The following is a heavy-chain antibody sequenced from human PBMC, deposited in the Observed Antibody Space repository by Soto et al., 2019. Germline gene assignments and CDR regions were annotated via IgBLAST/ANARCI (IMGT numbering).Heavy chain of an antibody. J-gene: IGHJ4*02. CDR2: INHSGST. CDR3: ARGHPPYAVVVAATASFDY. Sequence: PSETLSLTCAVYGGTFSGYYGSWIRQPPGKGLEWIGEINHSGSTNYNPSLKSRVTISVDTSKNQFSLKLSSVTAADTAVYYCARGHPPYAVVVAATASFDYWGQGTLVTVSS. CDR1: GGTFSGYY. D-gene: IGHD2-15*01. V-gene: IGHV4-34*01.